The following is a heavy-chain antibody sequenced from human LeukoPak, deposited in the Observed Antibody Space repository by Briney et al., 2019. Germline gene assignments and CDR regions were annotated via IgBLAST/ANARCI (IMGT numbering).Heavy chain of an antibody. V-gene: IGHV3-21*01. J-gene: IGHJ4*02. D-gene: IGHD5-24*01. CDR3: ARDTSRGGYNFVDY. Sequence: VKPGGSLRLSCAASGFTFSSYSMNWVRQAPGKGLEWVSSISSSSSYIYYADSVKGRFTISRDNAQNSLYLQMNSLRAEDTAVYYCARDTSRGGYNFVDYWGQGTLVTVSS. CDR2: ISSSSSYI. CDR1: GFTFSSYS.